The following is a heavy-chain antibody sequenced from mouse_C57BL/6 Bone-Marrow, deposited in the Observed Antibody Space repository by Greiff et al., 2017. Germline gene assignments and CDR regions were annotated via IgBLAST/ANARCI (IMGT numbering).Heavy chain of an antibody. CDR2: IHPNSGST. CDR3: ARLSSYRDYAMDY. D-gene: IGHD1-3*01. CDR1: GYTFTSYW. V-gene: IGHV1-64*01. J-gene: IGHJ4*01. Sequence: QVQLKQPGAELVKPGASVKLSCKASGYTFTSYWMHWVKQRPGQGLEWIGMIHPNSGSTNYNEKFKSKATLTVDKSSSTAYMKLSSLTSEDSAVYYCARLSSYRDYAMDYWGQGTSVTVSS.